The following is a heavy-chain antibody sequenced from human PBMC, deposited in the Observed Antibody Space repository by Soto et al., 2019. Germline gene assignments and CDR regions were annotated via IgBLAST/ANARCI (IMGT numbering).Heavy chain of an antibody. CDR1: GYNFTTFW. J-gene: IGHJ6*02. V-gene: IGHV5-10-1*01. CDR2: IDPSDSYS. Sequence: GESLKISCKASGYNFTTFWISWMRQVPGKGLEWMGRIDPSDSYSNYSPSFQGHITISADESINTAYLHFSNLKASDTAVYYCARHFPLPTDLQFYYYYYYGVDVWGHGTAVTVSS. CDR3: ARHFPLPTDLQFYYYYYYGVDV. D-gene: IGHD3-3*02.